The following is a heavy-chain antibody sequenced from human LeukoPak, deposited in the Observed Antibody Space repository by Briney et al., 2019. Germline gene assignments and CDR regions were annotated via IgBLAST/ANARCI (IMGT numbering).Heavy chain of an antibody. D-gene: IGHD5-12*01. V-gene: IGHV4-59*01. CDR1: GGSISGYF. Sequence: SQTLSLTCTVSGGSISGYFWNWIRQPPGKGLEWIGYIYYSGSANYNPSLESRVTISVDTSKNQLSLKLTSVTAADTAVYYCARSEYSGYDRFDYWGQGTLVTVSS. CDR3: ARSEYSGYDRFDY. CDR2: IYYSGSA. J-gene: IGHJ4*02.